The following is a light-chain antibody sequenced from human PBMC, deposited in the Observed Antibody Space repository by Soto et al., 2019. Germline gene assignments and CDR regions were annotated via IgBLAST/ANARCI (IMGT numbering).Light chain of an antibody. CDR1: QSVSSY. V-gene: IGKV3-11*01. CDR2: DAS. Sequence: EIVLTQSPATLSLSPGERATLSCRASQSVSSYLAGYQQKPGQAPTLLIYDASNRASGIPARFSGSGSGTDFTLTISSLEPEDFAVYYCQQRSNWPPDTFGQGTKLEIK. CDR3: QQRSNWPPDT. J-gene: IGKJ2*01.